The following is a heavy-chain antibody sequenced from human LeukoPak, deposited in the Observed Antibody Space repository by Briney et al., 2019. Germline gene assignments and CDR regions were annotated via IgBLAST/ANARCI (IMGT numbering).Heavy chain of an antibody. D-gene: IGHD3-3*01. V-gene: IGHV1-2*02. Sequence: ASVRVSFKASGYTFTVYYLHWVRQAPGQGVEWMGWINPNSGGTNYAQKFQGRVTMTRDTSISTAYMELSTLRYDDTAVFYCAIFPAGGVVIRKYYFDYWGQGTLVTVSS. CDR3: AIFPAGGVVIRKYYFDY. CDR1: GYTFTVYY. CDR2: INPNSGGT. J-gene: IGHJ4*02.